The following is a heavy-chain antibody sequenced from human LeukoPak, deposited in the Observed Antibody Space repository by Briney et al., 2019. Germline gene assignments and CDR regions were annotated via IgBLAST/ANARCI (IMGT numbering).Heavy chain of an antibody. V-gene: IGHV3-66*02. CDR1: GFTVSSNY. J-gene: IGHJ4*02. CDR2: IDSGGST. CDR3: AKLAIRGCSGGSCYGIDY. Sequence: GGSLRRSCAASGFTVSSNYTSWVRQAPGKGLEWVSVIDSGGSTYYVDSVKGRFTISRDNSKNTLYLQMNSLRTDDTAVYYCAKLAIRGCSGGSCYGIDYWGQGTLVTVSS. D-gene: IGHD2-15*01.